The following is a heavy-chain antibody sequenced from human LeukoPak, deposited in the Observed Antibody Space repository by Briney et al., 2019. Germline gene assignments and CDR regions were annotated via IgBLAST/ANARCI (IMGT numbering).Heavy chain of an antibody. D-gene: IGHD3-16*01. CDR3: AKDKGRGSYLNY. CDR1: GFTFDDYA. Sequence: PGGSLRLSCAASGFTFDDYAMHWVRQAPGKGLEWVSLISWDGGSTYHADSVKGRFTISRDNSKNSLYLQMNSLRAEDTALYYCAKDKGRGSYLNYWGQGTLVTVSS. CDR2: ISWDGGST. V-gene: IGHV3-43D*03. J-gene: IGHJ4*02.